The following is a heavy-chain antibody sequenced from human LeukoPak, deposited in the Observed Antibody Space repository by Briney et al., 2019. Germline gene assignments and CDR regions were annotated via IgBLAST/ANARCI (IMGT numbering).Heavy chain of an antibody. V-gene: IGHV3-7*01. CDR3: ARSHYGSESPFGY. CDR2: IKEDGGEK. J-gene: IGHJ4*02. D-gene: IGHD3-10*01. CDR1: EFTFNKYW. Sequence: GGSLRLSCVASEFTFNKYWMHWVRQAPGKGLEWVANIKEDGGEKYYVDSVKGRFTISRDNAKNSLYLQMNSLRADDTAVYYCARSHYGSESPFGYWGQGNLVTVSS.